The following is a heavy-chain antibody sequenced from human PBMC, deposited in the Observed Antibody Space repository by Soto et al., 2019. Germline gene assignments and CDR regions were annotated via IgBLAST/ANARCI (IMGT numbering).Heavy chain of an antibody. CDR2: IIPIFGTA. V-gene: IGHV1-69*13. CDR1: GGTFSSYA. Sequence: SSVNVSCNASGGTFSSYAISWVRQAPGQGLEWMGGIIPIFGTANYAQKFQGRVTITADESTSTAYMELSSLRSEDTAVYYCARVIPSYYDSSGYSGAFDIWG. J-gene: IGHJ3*02. D-gene: IGHD3-22*01. CDR3: ARVIPSYYDSSGYSGAFDI.